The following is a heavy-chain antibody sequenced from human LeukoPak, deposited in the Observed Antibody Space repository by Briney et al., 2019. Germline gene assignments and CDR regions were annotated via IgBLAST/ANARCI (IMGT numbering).Heavy chain of an antibody. J-gene: IGHJ1*01. D-gene: IGHD5-12*01. CDR1: GGTFSSYA. Sequence: ASVKVSCKASGGTFSSYAISWVRQAPEQGLEWMGRIIPIFGTANYAQKFQGRVTITTDESTSTAYMELSSLRSEDTAVYYCATTSGYDSHFQHWGQGTLVTVSS. CDR2: IIPIFGTA. V-gene: IGHV1-69*05. CDR3: ATTSGYDSHFQH.